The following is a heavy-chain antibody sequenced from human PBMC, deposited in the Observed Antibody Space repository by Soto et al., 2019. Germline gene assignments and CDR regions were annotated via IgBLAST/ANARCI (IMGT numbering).Heavy chain of an antibody. D-gene: IGHD5-12*01. CDR2: ISYDGSNK. J-gene: IGHJ6*02. Sequence: PGGSLRLSCAASGFTFSSYAMHWVRQAPGKGLEWVAVISYDGSNKYYADSVKGRFTISRDNSKNTLYLQMNSLRAEDTAVYYSARDYIVATTPVHPYYYYGMDVWGQGTTVTVSS. V-gene: IGHV3-30-3*01. CDR3: ARDYIVATTPVHPYYYYGMDV. CDR1: GFTFSSYA.